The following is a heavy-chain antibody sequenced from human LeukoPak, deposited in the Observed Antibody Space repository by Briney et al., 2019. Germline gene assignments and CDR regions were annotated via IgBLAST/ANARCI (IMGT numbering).Heavy chain of an antibody. D-gene: IGHD3-22*01. CDR2: IYYSGST. CDR3: ARTGGYDSSGYRRSFDY. CDR1: GGSISSSSYY. V-gene: IGHV4-39*07. J-gene: IGHJ4*02. Sequence: SETLSLTCTVSGGSISSSSYYWGWLRQPPGKGLEWIGSIYYSGSTYYNPSLKSRVTISVDTSKNQFSLNLSSVTAADTAVYYCARTGGYDSSGYRRSFDYWGQGTLVTVSS.